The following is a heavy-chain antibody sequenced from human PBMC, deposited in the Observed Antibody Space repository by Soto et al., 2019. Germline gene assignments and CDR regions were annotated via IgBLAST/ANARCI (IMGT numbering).Heavy chain of an antibody. D-gene: IGHD3-22*01. Sequence: ASVKVSCKASGSTFTSYGISWARQAPGHGLEWMGWISAYNGNTNYARKLQGRGTMTRDTSTSTAYMDLRSLRSDDTAVYYCARDPGYYDSSGYYSTAYYYYYYGMDVWGQVTTVTVS. CDR3: ARDPGYYDSSGYYSTAYYYYYYGMDV. CDR1: GSTFTSYG. V-gene: IGHV1-18*01. CDR2: ISAYNGNT. J-gene: IGHJ6*02.